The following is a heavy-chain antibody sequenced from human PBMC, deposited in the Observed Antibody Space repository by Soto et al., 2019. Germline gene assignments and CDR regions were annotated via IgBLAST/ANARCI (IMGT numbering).Heavy chain of an antibody. CDR1: GGSFSGYY. CDR2: INRSGST. J-gene: IGHJ6*03. D-gene: IGHD3-10*01. CDR3: ARRKYYYGSGSYYQKIYYYMDV. Sequence: PSETLSLTCAVYGGSFSGYYWSWIRQPPGKGLEWIGEINRSGSTNYNPSLKSRVTISVDTSKNQFSLKLSSVTAADTAVYYCARRKYYYGSGSYYQKIYYYMDVWGKGTTVTVSS. V-gene: IGHV4-34*01.